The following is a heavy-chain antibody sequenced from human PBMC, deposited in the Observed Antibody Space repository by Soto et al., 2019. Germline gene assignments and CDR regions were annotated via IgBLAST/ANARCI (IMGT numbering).Heavy chain of an antibody. CDR2: TYYRSKWYN. Sequence: PSQTLSLTCAISGDSVSSNSAAWNWIRQSPSRGLEWLGRTYYRSKWYNDYAVSVKSRITINPDTSKNQFSLQLNSVTPEDTAVYYCARVVFVGGCCAGGVCYYYSGMDVWGQGTTVTVSS. V-gene: IGHV6-1*01. D-gene: IGHD3-16*01. CDR1: GDSVSSNSAA. CDR3: ARVVFVGGCCAGGVCYYYSGMDV. J-gene: IGHJ6*02.